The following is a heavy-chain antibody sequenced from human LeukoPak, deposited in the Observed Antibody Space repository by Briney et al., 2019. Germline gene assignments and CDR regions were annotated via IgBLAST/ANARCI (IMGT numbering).Heavy chain of an antibody. CDR1: GGSISSGKW. CDR3: ARETSQNGMDV. V-gene: IGHV4-4*02. Sequence: SGTLSLTCAVSGGSISSGKWWSWVRQPPQKGLEWIGEISHSGNTNYNPSLKSRVTISVDKSKNQFSLKLNSVTAADTAVYYCARETSQNGMDVWGQGTTATVSS. CDR2: ISHSGNT. J-gene: IGHJ6*02.